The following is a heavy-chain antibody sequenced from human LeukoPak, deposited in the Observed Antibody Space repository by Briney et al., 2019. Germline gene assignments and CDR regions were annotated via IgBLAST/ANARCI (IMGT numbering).Heavy chain of an antibody. CDR3: ARHNWLPSHFDY. CDR2: LYYSGST. V-gene: IGHV4-59*01. Sequence: SETLSLTCTVSGGSISGYYWSWIRQPPGKGLEWIGYLYYSGSTKYNPSLKSRVTISVDTSKNQFSLKLNSVTAADTAVYYCARHNWLPSHFDYWGQGTLVTVSS. J-gene: IGHJ4*02. D-gene: IGHD1-1*01. CDR1: GGSISGYY.